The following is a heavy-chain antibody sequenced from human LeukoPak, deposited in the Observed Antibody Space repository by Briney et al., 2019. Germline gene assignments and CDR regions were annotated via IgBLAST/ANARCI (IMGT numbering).Heavy chain of an antibody. Sequence: SETLSLTCTVSNRLISIYYWMWIRQPPGKAGEWSGYITYSGRTNDNPSLKSRINLSVDTSKNQFSLKVAAVTAADTAVYYCARTGLTGKVDYWGRGTLVVVSS. CDR3: ARTGLTGKVDY. CDR1: NRLISIYY. CDR2: ITYSGRT. J-gene: IGHJ4*02. V-gene: IGHV4-59*13. D-gene: IGHD7-27*01.